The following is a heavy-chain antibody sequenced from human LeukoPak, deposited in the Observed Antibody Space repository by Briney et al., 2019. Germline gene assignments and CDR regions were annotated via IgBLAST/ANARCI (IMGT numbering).Heavy chain of an antibody. Sequence: SETLSLTCTVSGGSISSYYWSWIRQPPGKGLEWIGYIYYSGSTNYNPSLKSRVTISVDTSKNQFSLKLSSVTAADTAVYYCAREAIFGVVIMGGRAFDIWGQGTMVTVSS. D-gene: IGHD3-3*01. CDR3: AREAIFGVVIMGGRAFDI. J-gene: IGHJ3*02. CDR2: IYYSGST. V-gene: IGHV4-59*01. CDR1: GGSISSYY.